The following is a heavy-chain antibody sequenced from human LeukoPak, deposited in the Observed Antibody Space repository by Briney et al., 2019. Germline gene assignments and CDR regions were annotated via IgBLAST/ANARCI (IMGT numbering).Heavy chain of an antibody. CDR2: ISGSGGST. J-gene: IGHJ4*02. Sequence: GGSLRLSCAASGFTFSSYAMSWVRQAPGKGLEWVSAISGSGGSTYYADSVKGRFTISRDNPKNTLYLQMNSLRAEDTAIYYCANWREGVVADFESWGQGSLVTVSS. CDR1: GFTFSSYA. V-gene: IGHV3-23*01. D-gene: IGHD3-22*01. CDR3: ANWREGVVADFES.